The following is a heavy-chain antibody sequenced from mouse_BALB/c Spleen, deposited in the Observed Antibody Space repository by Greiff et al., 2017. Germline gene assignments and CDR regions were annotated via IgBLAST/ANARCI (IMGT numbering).Heavy chain of an antibody. J-gene: IGHJ4*01. CDR3: TRWYYGPYYYAMDY. Sequence: VQLKQSGTVLARPGASVKMSCKASGYSFTSYWMHWVKQRPGQGLEWIGAIYPGNSDTSYNQKFKGKAKLTAVTSASTPYMELSSLTNEDSAVYYCTRWYYGPYYYAMDYWGQGTSVTVSS. V-gene: IGHV1-5*01. CDR1: GYSFTSYW. CDR2: IYPGNSDT. D-gene: IGHD1-2*01.